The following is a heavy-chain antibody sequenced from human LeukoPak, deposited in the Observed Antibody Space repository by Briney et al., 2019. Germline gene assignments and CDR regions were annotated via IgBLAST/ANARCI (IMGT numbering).Heavy chain of an antibody. J-gene: IGHJ4*02. CDR2: IYYSGST. CDR1: GGSISSYY. V-gene: IGHV4-59*01. Sequence: SETLSLTCTVAGGSISSYYWSWIRQPPGKGLEWIGYIYYSGSTNYNLSLKSRVTISVDTSKNQFSLKLSSVTAADTAVYYCARVGGSSWYDFDFDYWGQGTLVTVSS. CDR3: ARVGGSSWYDFDFDY. D-gene: IGHD6-13*01.